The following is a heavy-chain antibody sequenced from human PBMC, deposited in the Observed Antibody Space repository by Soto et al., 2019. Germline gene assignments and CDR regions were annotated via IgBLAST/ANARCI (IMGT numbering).Heavy chain of an antibody. J-gene: IGHJ4*02. CDR2: ISSSSSYI. Sequence: GSLRLSCAASGFTFSSYSMNWVRQAPGKGLEWVSSISSSSSYIYYADSVKGRFTISRDNAKNSLYLQMNSLRAEDTAVYYCAREPLTVAVFTDYWGQGTLVTVS. CDR1: GFTFSSYS. D-gene: IGHD6-19*01. CDR3: AREPLTVAVFTDY. V-gene: IGHV3-21*01.